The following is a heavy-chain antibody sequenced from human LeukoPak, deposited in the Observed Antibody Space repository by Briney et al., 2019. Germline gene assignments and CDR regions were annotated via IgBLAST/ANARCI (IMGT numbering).Heavy chain of an antibody. Sequence: GESLKISCQGSGYSFNSYWIVWVRQMPGKGLEWMGSIYPGDSDTRYSPSFQGQVTISVDRSISTAYLQWSSLRASDTAMYYCASQVGATGGKGFDCWGQGTLVTVSS. J-gene: IGHJ4*02. V-gene: IGHV5-51*01. CDR3: ASQVGATGGKGFDC. CDR1: GYSFNSYW. D-gene: IGHD1-26*01. CDR2: IYPGDSDT.